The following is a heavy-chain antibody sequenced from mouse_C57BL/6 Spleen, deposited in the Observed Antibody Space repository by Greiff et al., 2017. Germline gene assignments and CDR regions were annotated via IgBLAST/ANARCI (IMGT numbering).Heavy chain of an antibody. J-gene: IGHJ4*01. Sequence: QVQLQQPGAELVRPGTSVKLSCKASGYTFTSYWMHWVKQRPGQGLEWIGVIDPSDSYTNYNQKFKGKATLTVDTSSSTAYMQLSSLTSEDSAVYYCARGEYYEDYAMDYWGQGTSVTVSS. V-gene: IGHV1-59*01. CDR2: IDPSDSYT. CDR1: GYTFTSYW. CDR3: ARGEYYEDYAMDY. D-gene: IGHD1-1*01.